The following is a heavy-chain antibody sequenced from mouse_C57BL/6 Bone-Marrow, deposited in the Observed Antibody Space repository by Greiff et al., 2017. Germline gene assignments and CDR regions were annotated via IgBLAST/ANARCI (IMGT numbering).Heavy chain of an antibody. J-gene: IGHJ3*01. D-gene: IGHD2-3*01. CDR1: GYTFTDYY. Sequence: QVQLQQSGAELVRPGASVKLSCKASGYTFTDYYINWVKQRPGQGLEWIARIYPGSGNTYYNEKFKGKATLTAEKSSSTAYMQLSRLTSEDSAVYFCARSGWLPWFAYWGQGTLVTVSA. V-gene: IGHV1-76*01. CDR2: IYPGSGNT. CDR3: ARSGWLPWFAY.